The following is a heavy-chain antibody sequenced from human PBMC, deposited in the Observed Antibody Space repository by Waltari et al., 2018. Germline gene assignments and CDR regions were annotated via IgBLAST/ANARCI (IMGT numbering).Heavy chain of an antibody. D-gene: IGHD2-2*02. V-gene: IGHV1-2*02. Sequence: QVQLEQSGAEVKKPGASVKVSCKASGYTFTGYYIHWVRQAPGQGLEWMGWISANSGDTYYAQKFQGRVTMTRDTSISTANMELSRLTSDDTAVYYCARAPGYCSRTSCYSYFDYWGQGTLVTVSS. CDR1: GYTFTGYY. J-gene: IGHJ4*02. CDR2: ISANSGDT. CDR3: ARAPGYCSRTSCYSYFDY.